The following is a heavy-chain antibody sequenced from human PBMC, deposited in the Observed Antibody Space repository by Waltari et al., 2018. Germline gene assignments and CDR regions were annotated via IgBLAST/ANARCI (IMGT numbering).Heavy chain of an antibody. D-gene: IGHD2-21*02. Sequence: QVQLQESGPGLVKPSETLSPTCTVSGYSISSGYYWGWIRQRPGNGLEWIGSIYHSGSTYYNPSLKSRVTISVDTSKNQFSLKLSSVTAADTAVYYCAREGPLYGGNSGYMDVWGKGTTVTVSS. J-gene: IGHJ6*03. CDR3: AREGPLYGGNSGYMDV. V-gene: IGHV4-38-2*02. CDR2: IYHSGST. CDR1: GYSISSGYY.